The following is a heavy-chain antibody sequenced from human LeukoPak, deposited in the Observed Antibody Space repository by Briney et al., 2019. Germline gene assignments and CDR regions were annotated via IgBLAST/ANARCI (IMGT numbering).Heavy chain of an antibody. J-gene: IGHJ4*02. CDR3: ASISAAGGY. CDR1: GFTFSSYS. Sequence: PGGSLRLSCAASGFTFSSYSMNWVRQAPGKGLEWVSYISSSSSTIYYADSVKGRFTISRDNAKNSLYLQVNSLRAEDTAVYYCASISAAGGYWGQGTLVTVPS. CDR2: ISSSSSTI. V-gene: IGHV3-48*01. D-gene: IGHD6-13*01.